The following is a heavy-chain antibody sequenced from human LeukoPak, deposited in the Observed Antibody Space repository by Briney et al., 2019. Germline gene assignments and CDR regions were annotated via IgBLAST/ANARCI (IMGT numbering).Heavy chain of an antibody. Sequence: ASVKVSCKASGYTFTGYYMHWVRQAPGQGLEWMGWINPNSGGTNYAQKFQGRVTMTRDTSISTAYMELSRLRSDDTAAYYCARCGSSGWSCGYWGQGTLVTVSS. CDR1: GYTFTGYY. CDR3: ARCGSSGWSCGY. D-gene: IGHD6-19*01. CDR2: INPNSGGT. V-gene: IGHV1-2*02. J-gene: IGHJ4*02.